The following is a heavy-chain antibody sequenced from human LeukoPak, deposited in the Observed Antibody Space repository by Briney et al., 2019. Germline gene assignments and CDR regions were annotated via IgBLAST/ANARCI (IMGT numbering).Heavy chain of an antibody. CDR2: IIPILGIA. Sequence: SVKVSCKASGGTFSSYAISWVRQAPGQGLEWMGRIIPILGIANYAQKFQGRVTITADKSTSTAYMELSSLRSEDTAVYYCARGHWMTTVYYFDYWGQGTLVTVSS. CDR3: ARGHWMTTVYYFDY. J-gene: IGHJ4*02. V-gene: IGHV1-69*04. D-gene: IGHD4-17*01. CDR1: GGTFSSYA.